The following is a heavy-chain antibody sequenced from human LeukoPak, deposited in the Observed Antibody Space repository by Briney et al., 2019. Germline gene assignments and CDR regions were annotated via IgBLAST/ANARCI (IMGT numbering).Heavy chain of an antibody. Sequence: SETLSLTCTVSGGSISSYYWSWIRQPAGKGLEWIGRIYTSGSTNYNPSLKSRVTISVDTSKNQFSLKLSSVTAADTAVYYCAREIAAAGIVYYFDYWGQGTLVTVSS. J-gene: IGHJ4*02. CDR2: IYTSGST. D-gene: IGHD6-13*01. CDR1: GGSISSYY. V-gene: IGHV4-4*07. CDR3: AREIAAAGIVYYFDY.